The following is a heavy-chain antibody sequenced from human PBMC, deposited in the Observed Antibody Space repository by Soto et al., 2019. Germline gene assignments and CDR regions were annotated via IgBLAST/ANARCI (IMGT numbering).Heavy chain of an antibody. V-gene: IGHV1-46*01. J-gene: IGHJ3*02. D-gene: IGHD6-19*01. CDR3: ARESLAVAGTGGGFDI. Sequence: ASVKVSCKASGYTFTTYYMHWVRQAPGQGLEWMGIIYPSGGSTSYAQKFQGRVTMTRDTSTSTVYMELSSPRSEDTAVYYCARESLAVAGTGGGFDIWGQGTMVTVSS. CDR1: GYTFTTYY. CDR2: IYPSGGST.